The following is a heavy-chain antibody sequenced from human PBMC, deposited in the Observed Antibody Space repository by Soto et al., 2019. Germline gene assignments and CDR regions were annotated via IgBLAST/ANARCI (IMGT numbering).Heavy chain of an antibody. CDR1: GFTFSSYS. Sequence: EVQLVESGGGLVKPGGSLRLSCAASGFTFSSYSMNWVRQAPGKGLEWVSSISSSSSYIYYADSVKGRFTISRDNAKNSLYLQMNSLRAEDTAVYYCARGGLRYFDWLLYGNFDYWGQGTLVTVSS. D-gene: IGHD3-9*01. CDR3: ARGGLRYFDWLLYGNFDY. V-gene: IGHV3-21*01. CDR2: ISSSSSYI. J-gene: IGHJ4*02.